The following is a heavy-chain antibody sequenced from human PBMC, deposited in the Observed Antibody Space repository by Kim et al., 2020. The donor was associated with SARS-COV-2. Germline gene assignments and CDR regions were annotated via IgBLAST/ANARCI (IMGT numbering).Heavy chain of an antibody. CDR1: GGSFSGYY. V-gene: IGHV4-34*01. CDR2: INHSGST. CDR3: ARRRRRITMVRGVSEENNWFDP. J-gene: IGHJ5*02. D-gene: IGHD3-10*01. Sequence: SETLSLTCAVYGGSFSGYYWSWIRQPPGKGLEWIGEINHSGSTNYNPSLKSRVTISVDTSKNQFSLKLSSVTAADTAVYYCARRRRRITMVRGVSEENNWFDPWGQGTLVTVSS.